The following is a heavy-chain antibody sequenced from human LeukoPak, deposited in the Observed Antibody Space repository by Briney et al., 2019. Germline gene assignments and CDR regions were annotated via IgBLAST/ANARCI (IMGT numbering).Heavy chain of an antibody. CDR3: AKGMYYYDSIRYYT. Sequence: GGSLRLSCAASGFTVSSNYMSWVRQAPGKGLEWVSVIYIGGSTYYTDSVKGRFTISRDNSKNTLYLQMNSLRAEDTAVYYCAKGMYYYDSIRYYTWGQGTLVAV. CDR2: IYIGGST. J-gene: IGHJ5*02. V-gene: IGHV3-53*05. CDR1: GFTVSSNY. D-gene: IGHD3-22*01.